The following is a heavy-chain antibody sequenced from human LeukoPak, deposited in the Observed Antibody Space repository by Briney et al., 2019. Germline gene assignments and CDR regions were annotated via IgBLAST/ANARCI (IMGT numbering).Heavy chain of an antibody. CDR1: GFTFSSYA. CDR2: ISYDGSNK. J-gene: IGHJ4*02. Sequence: TGGSLRLSCAASGFTFSSYAMHWVRQAPGKGLEWVAVISYDGSNKYYADSVKGRFTISRDNSKNTLYLQMNSLRAEDTAVYYCARVLTYYDFWSGYFDYWGQGTLVTVSS. V-gene: IGHV3-30-3*01. CDR3: ARVLTYYDFWSGYFDY. D-gene: IGHD3-3*01.